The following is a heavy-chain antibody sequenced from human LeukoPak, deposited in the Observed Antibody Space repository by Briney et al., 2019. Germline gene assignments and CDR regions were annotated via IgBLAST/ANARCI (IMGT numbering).Heavy chain of an antibody. CDR3: ARASRDTAMANYYFDY. J-gene: IGHJ4*01. CDR2: ISHSGNS. D-gene: IGHD5-18*01. CDR1: GGPFSGHYWSDYY. Sequence: SETLSLTCAVYGGPFSGHYWSDYYWSWVRQSPGKGLEWIGEISHSGNSNYNPSLKSRVTISVDTSKSQFSLNLTSTIDADTAIYYCARASRDTAMANYYFDYWGHGTPVTVSS. V-gene: IGHV4-34*01.